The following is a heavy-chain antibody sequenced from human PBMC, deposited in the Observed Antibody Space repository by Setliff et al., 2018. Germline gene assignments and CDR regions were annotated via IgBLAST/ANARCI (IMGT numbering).Heavy chain of an antibody. CDR1: GFSLSTSGVG. D-gene: IGHD3-3*01. Sequence: GSGPTLVNPTQTLTLTCTFSGFSLSTSGVGVGWIRQPPGKALEWLALIYWDDDKRYSPSLKSRLTITKDTSKNQVVLTMTNMDPVDTATYYCARCITIFGVVIPNAFDYWGQGTLVTVSS. J-gene: IGHJ4*02. CDR3: ARCITIFGVVIPNAFDY. CDR2: IYWDDDK. V-gene: IGHV2-5*02.